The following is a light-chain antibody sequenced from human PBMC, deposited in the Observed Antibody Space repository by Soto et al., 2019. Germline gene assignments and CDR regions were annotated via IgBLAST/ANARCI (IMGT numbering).Light chain of an antibody. Sequence: DIQMTQSPSSLSASVGDRVTITCQASQDISNYLNWYQQKPGKAPKLLIYDASNLETGVPSRFSGSGSGTDFTFTISSLKPEDIATYYCQQYDNRRTFGQGPKVDIK. V-gene: IGKV1-33*01. J-gene: IGKJ1*01. CDR2: DAS. CDR1: QDISNY. CDR3: QQYDNRRT.